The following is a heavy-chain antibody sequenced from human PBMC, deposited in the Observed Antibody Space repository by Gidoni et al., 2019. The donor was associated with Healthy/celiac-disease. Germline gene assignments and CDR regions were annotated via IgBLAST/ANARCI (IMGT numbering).Heavy chain of an antibody. Sequence: EVQLVESGGGLVKPGGSLRLSCAASGFTFSNAWMSWVRQAPGKGLEWVGRIKSKTDGGTTDYAAPVKGRFTISRDDSKNTLYLQMNSLKTEDTAVYYCTLLRGESGSSLWDWGQGTLVTVSS. CDR1: GFTFSNAW. V-gene: IGHV3-15*01. J-gene: IGHJ4*02. D-gene: IGHD1-26*01. CDR2: IKSKTDGGTT. CDR3: TLLRGESGSSLWD.